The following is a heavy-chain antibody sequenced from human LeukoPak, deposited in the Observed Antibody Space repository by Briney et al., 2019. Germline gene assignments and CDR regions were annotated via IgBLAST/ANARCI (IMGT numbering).Heavy chain of an antibody. CDR2: INTNTGNP. J-gene: IGHJ6*03. Sequence: ASVKVSCKASGYTFTSYAMNWVRQAPGQGLEWMGWINTNTGNPTYAQGFTGRFVFSLDTSVSTACLQISSLKAEDTAVYYCARSYYDFWSGYYSEDYYYYMDVWGKGTTVTVSS. CDR3: ARSYYDFWSGYYSEDYYYYMDV. D-gene: IGHD3-3*01. V-gene: IGHV7-4-1*02. CDR1: GYTFTSYA.